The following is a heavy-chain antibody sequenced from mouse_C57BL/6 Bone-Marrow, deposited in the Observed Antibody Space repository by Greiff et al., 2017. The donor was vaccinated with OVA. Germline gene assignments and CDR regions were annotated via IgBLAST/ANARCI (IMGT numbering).Heavy chain of an antibody. CDR3: ASRYYGSSPWFAY. J-gene: IGHJ3*01. CDR2: IYPRDGST. CDR1: GYTFTSYD. D-gene: IGHD1-1*01. V-gene: IGHV1-85*01. Sequence: VQLVESGPELVKPGASVKLSCKASGYTFTSYDINWVKQRPGQGLEWIGWIYPRDGSTKYNEKFKGKATLTVDTSSSTAYMELHSLTSEDSAVYFCASRYYGSSPWFAYWGQGTLVTVSA.